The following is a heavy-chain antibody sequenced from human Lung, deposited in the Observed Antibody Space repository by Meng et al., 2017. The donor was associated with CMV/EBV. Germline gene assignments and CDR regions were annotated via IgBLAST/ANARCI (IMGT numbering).Heavy chain of an antibody. J-gene: IGHJ4*02. Sequence: SQTXSLTXAVYGGSFSGYYWSWIRQPPGKGLEWIGEINHSGSTNYNPSLKSRVTISVDTSKNQFSLKLSSVTAADTAVYYCARMVVAPLVFDYWGQGTLVTVSS. CDR3: ARMVVAPLVFDY. CDR1: GGSFSGYY. V-gene: IGHV4-34*01. CDR2: INHSGST. D-gene: IGHD2-15*01.